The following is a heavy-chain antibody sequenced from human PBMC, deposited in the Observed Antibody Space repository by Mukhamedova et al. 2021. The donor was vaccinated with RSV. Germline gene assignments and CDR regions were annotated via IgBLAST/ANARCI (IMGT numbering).Heavy chain of an antibody. J-gene: IGHJ4*02. CDR2: IRSKANSYAT. Sequence: EWVGRIRSKANSYATAYAASVKGRFTISRDDSKNTASLQMNSLKTEDTAVYYCTPLRPPSEVAESSSRVDSWGLGTLVTVSS. CDR3: TPLRPPSEVAESSSRVDS. D-gene: IGHD5-12*01. V-gene: IGHV3-73*01.